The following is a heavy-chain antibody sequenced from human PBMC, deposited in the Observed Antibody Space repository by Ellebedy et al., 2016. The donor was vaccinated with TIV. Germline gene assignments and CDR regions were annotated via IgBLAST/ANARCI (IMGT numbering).Heavy chain of an antibody. Sequence: GESLKISXAASGFTFSSYAMSWVRQAPGKGLEWVSAISGSGGSTYYADSVKGRFTISRDNSKNTLYLQMNSLRAEDTAVYYCAKDRRSSGYYFVKFDYWGQGTLVTVSS. J-gene: IGHJ4*02. CDR1: GFTFSSYA. D-gene: IGHD3-22*01. CDR2: ISGSGGST. CDR3: AKDRRSSGYYFVKFDY. V-gene: IGHV3-23*01.